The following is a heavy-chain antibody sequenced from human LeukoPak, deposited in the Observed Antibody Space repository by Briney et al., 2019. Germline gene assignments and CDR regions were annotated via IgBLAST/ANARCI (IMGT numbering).Heavy chain of an antibody. Sequence: GGSLRLSCAASGFTFRNYAIHWVRQPPGKGLEWVAFIKFDGYKDNYADSVKGRFTISRDNSKSTLYIQMNSLRAEDTAVYYCARAKPKNMVRGLIMRRESRYYFDYWGQGTLVTVSS. D-gene: IGHD3-10*01. CDR1: GFTFRNYA. CDR2: IKFDGYKD. J-gene: IGHJ4*02. V-gene: IGHV3-30*02. CDR3: ARAKPKNMVRGLIMRRESRYYFDY.